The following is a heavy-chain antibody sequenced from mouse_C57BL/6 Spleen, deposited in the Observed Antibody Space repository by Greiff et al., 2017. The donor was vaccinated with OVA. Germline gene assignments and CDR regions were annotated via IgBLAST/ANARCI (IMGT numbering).Heavy chain of an antibody. V-gene: IGHV1-54*01. CDR2: INPGSGGT. CDR1: GYAFTNYL. D-gene: IGHD2-3*01. Sequence: QVQLQQSGAELVRPGTSVKVSCKASGYAFTNYLIEWVKQRPGQGLEWIGVINPGSGGTNYNEKFKGKATLTADKSSSTAYMQLSSLTSEDSAVYFCARGNDGYYVEIAYWGQGTLVTVSA. J-gene: IGHJ3*01. CDR3: ARGNDGYYVEIAY.